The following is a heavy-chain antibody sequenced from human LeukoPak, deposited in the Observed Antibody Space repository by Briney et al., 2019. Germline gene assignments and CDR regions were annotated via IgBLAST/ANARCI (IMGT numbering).Heavy chain of an antibody. J-gene: IGHJ4*02. CDR2: IHYTGST. CDR3: AGAPNRHYFDY. Sequence: SETLSLTCTVSSGSNTSYYWSWIRQPPGKGLEYIGHIHYTGSTDYNPSLKSRVTMSVDTSKNQFSLRLIPVTGSDTAVYFCAGAPNRHYFDYWGQGILVAVSS. V-gene: IGHV4-59*01. CDR1: SGSNTSYY.